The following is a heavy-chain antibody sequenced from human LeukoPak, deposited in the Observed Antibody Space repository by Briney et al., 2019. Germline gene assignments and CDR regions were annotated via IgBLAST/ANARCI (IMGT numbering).Heavy chain of an antibody. CDR3: ARGYSSGSRYFNL. CDR2: IYSGGST. Sequence: GGPLRLSCAASGFTVSSNYMSWVRQAPGKGLEWVSVIYSGGSTYYADSVKGRFTISRDNSKNTLYLQMNSLRAEDTAVYYCARGYSSGSRYFNLWGRGTLVTVSS. D-gene: IGHD6-19*01. V-gene: IGHV3-53*01. J-gene: IGHJ2*01. CDR1: GFTVSSNY.